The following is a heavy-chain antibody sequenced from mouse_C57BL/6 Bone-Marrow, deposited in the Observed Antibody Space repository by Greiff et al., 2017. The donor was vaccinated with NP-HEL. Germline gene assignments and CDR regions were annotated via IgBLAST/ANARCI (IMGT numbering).Heavy chain of an antibody. Sequence: EVHLVESGGGLVKPGGSLKLSCAASGFTFSDYGMHWVRQAPEKGLEWVAYISSGSSTIYYADTVKGRFTISRDNAKNTLFLQMTSLRSEDTAKYYCEREGVATVVAGYCAMDYWGQGTSVTVSS. CDR3: EREGVATVVAGYCAMDY. J-gene: IGHJ4*01. D-gene: IGHD1-1*01. V-gene: IGHV5-17*01. CDR2: ISSGSSTI. CDR1: GFTFSDYG.